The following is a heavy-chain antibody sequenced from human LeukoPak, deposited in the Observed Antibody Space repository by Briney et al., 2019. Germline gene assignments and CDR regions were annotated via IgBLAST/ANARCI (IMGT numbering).Heavy chain of an antibody. J-gene: IGHJ4*02. CDR2: ISATDGTI. CDR3: ARESAMVRGVILDY. V-gene: IGHV3-23*01. Sequence: GGSLRLSCAASGITFSTYAMSWVRQAPGKGLEWVSGISATDGTIHYADSVKGRFTISRDNAKNSLYLQMNSLRAEDTAVYYCARESAMVRGVILDYWGQGTLVTVSS. D-gene: IGHD3-10*01. CDR1: GITFSTYA.